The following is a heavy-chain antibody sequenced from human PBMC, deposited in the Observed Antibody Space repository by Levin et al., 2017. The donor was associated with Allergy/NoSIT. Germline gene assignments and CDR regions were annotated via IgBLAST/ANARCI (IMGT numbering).Heavy chain of an antibody. V-gene: IGHV3-30-3*01. CDR1: GFTFSSYA. J-gene: IGHJ4*02. Sequence: QTGGSLRLSCAASGFTFSSYAMHWVRQAPGKGLEWVAVISYDGSNKYYADSVKGRFTISRDNSKNTLYLQMNSLRAEDTAVYYCARDRLYRGTVVTFFDYWGQGTLVTVSS. D-gene: IGHD4-23*01. CDR2: ISYDGSNK. CDR3: ARDRLYRGTVVTFFDY.